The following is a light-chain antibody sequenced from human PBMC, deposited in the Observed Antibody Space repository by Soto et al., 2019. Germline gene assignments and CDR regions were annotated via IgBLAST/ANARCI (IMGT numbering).Light chain of an antibody. CDR3: CSYTSALTPYV. Sequence: QSALTQPASVSGSPGQSITISCTGTSSDIGGHDDVSWYQQHPGKVPKLLLYGVTDRPSGVSDRFSGSKSGHVASLTISGLRAEDEADYYCCSYTSALTPYVFGTGTKLTVL. CDR2: GVT. V-gene: IGLV2-14*03. CDR1: SSDIGGHDD. J-gene: IGLJ1*01.